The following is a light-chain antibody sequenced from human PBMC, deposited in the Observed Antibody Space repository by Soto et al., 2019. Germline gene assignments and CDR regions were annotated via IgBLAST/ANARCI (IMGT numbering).Light chain of an antibody. CDR1: SSDVGGYDY. V-gene: IGLV2-11*01. Sequence: QSALTQPRSVSGSPGQSVTISCTGTSSDVGGYDYVSWYQHHPGKAPKLMIYDVTKRPSGVPDRFSGSKSGNAASLTISGLQTEDEADYYCCSYALNVEFGGGTKLTVL. CDR3: CSYALNVE. J-gene: IGLJ2*01. CDR2: DVT.